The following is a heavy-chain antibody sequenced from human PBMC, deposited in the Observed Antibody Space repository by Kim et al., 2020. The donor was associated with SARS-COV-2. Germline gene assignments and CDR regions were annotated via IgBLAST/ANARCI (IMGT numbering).Heavy chain of an antibody. CDR2: DGGTT. J-gene: IGHJ4*02. V-gene: IGHV3-15*01. Sequence: DGGTTDYAAPVKGRFTISREDSKNTLYLQMNSLKTEDTAVYYCNTERGNYWGQGTLVTVSS. CDR3: NTERGNY. D-gene: IGHD3-16*01.